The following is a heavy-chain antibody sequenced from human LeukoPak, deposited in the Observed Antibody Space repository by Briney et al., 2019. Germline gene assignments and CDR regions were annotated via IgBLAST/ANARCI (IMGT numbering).Heavy chain of an antibody. CDR1: GFTFSSYS. CDR2: ISSSSSYI. Sequence: PGGSLRLSCAASGFTFSSYSMNWVRQAPGKWLEWVSSISSSSSYIYYADSVKGRFTISRDNAKNSLYLQMNSLRAEDTAVYYCARGEYSRFTKRFDPWGQGTLVTVSS. D-gene: IGHD6-6*01. J-gene: IGHJ5*02. CDR3: ARGEYSRFTKRFDP. V-gene: IGHV3-21*01.